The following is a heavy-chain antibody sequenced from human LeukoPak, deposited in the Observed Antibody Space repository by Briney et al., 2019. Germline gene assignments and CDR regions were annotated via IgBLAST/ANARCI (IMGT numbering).Heavy chain of an antibody. Sequence: ASVKVSCKASGYTFTSYDINWVRQATGQGLEWMGWMNPNSGNTGYAQKFQGRVTMTRNTSISTAYMELSSLRSEDTAVYYCARAMTPYGSSTSCYALVGWDYYYYYMDVWGKGTTVTISS. D-gene: IGHD2-2*01. CDR2: MNPNSGNT. CDR1: GYTFTSYD. CDR3: ARAMTPYGSSTSCYALVGWDYYYYYMDV. V-gene: IGHV1-8*01. J-gene: IGHJ6*03.